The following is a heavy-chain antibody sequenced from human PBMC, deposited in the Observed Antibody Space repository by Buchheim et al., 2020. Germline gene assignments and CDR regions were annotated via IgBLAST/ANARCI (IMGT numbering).Heavy chain of an antibody. CDR2: IWYDGSDK. CDR1: GFSFRPSS. J-gene: IGHJ6*02. D-gene: IGHD6-19*01. V-gene: IGHV3-33*01. CDR3: ARELVQWLAPGTMDV. Sequence: QVQLVESGGGVVQPGRSLRLSCAASGFSFRPSSMHWVRQAPGKGLEWVALIWYDGSDKYYADSVKGRFNVSRDYSKNTLYLQMNSLRAEDTAVYYCARELVQWLAPGTMDVWGQGTT.